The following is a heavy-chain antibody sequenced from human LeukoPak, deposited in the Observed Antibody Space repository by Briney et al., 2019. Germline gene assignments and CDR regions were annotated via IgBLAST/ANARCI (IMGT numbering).Heavy chain of an antibody. CDR1: GGSISSYY. CDR3: AKLSRGYSGYDPYRADY. Sequence: SETLSLTCTVSGGSISSYYWSWIRQPPGKGLEWIGYIYYSGSTNYNPSLKSRVTISVDTSKNQSSLKLSSVTAADTAVYYCAKLSRGYSGYDPYRADYWGQGTLVTVSS. J-gene: IGHJ4*02. V-gene: IGHV4-59*08. CDR2: IYYSGST. D-gene: IGHD5-12*01.